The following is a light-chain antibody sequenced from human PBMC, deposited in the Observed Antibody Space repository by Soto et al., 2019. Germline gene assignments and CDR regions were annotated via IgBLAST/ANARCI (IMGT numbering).Light chain of an antibody. Sequence: QAVVTQPPSASGTPGQTVTISCSGGWYNIGKNLGYWYQQFPGTAPKLLIYMTNQRPSGVPDRFSGPKSGSSASLAVSGLRSEDEAVYYCAAWDDSLRAWVFGGGTKLTVL. J-gene: IGLJ3*02. V-gene: IGLV1-47*01. CDR1: WYNIGKNL. CDR2: MTN. CDR3: AAWDDSLRAWV.